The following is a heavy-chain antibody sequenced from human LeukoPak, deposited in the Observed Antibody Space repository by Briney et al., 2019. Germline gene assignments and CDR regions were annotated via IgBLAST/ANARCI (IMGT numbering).Heavy chain of an antibody. CDR3: AKDLTLVYYGSGSFDY. J-gene: IGHJ4*02. CDR2: ISYDGSNK. D-gene: IGHD3-10*01. Sequence: PGRSLRLSCAASGFTFRSYAMHWVRQAPGKGLERVAVISYDGSNKYYADSVKGRFTISRDNSKNTLYLQMNSLRAEDTAVYYCAKDLTLVYYGSGSFDYWGQGTLVTVSS. V-gene: IGHV3-30*18. CDR1: GFTFRSYA.